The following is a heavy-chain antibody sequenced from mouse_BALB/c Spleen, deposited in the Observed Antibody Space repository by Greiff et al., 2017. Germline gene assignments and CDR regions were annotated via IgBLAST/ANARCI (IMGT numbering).Heavy chain of an antibody. J-gene: IGHJ4*01. D-gene: IGHD2-2*01. CDR3: ARGGLRPYAMDY. Sequence: EVKVVESGGGLVKPGGSLKLSCAASGFTFSSYAMSWVRQTPEKRLEWVASISSGGSTYYPDSVKGRFTISRDNARNILYLQMSSLRSEDTAMYYCARGGLRPYAMDYWGQGTSVTVSS. CDR2: ISSGGST. CDR1: GFTFSSYA. V-gene: IGHV5-6-5*01.